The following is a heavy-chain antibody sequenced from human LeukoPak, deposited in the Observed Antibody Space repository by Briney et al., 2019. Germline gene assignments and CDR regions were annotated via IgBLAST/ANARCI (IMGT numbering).Heavy chain of an antibody. CDR2: INSDGSDT. CDR3: ARDRGYSYGFYYYYMDV. J-gene: IGHJ6*03. V-gene: IGHV3-74*01. D-gene: IGHD5-18*01. CDR1: GFTFSSYW. Sequence: PGGSLRLSCAASGFTFSSYWMHWVRQAPGKGLVWVSRINSDGSDTRYADSVKGRFTISRDNAKNSLYLQMNSLRAEDTAVYYCARDRGYSYGFYYYYMDVWGKGTTVTVSS.